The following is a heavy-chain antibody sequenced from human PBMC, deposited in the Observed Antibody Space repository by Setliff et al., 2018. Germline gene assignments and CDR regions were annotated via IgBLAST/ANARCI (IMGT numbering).Heavy chain of an antibody. CDR2: IYYSGDT. CDR3: ARYPRRGNGWYPYYVDV. V-gene: IGHV4-39*07. J-gene: IGHJ6*03. D-gene: IGHD6-19*01. Sequence: SETLSPTSTAFGAPMITNDYSWGWIRQPPGTGLEWIGSIYYSGDTYYNPSLKSRATVSVDTSTSQFSLRLTSVTAADSAVYFCARYPRRGNGWYPYYVDVWGKGTTVTVSS. CDR1: GAPMITNDYS.